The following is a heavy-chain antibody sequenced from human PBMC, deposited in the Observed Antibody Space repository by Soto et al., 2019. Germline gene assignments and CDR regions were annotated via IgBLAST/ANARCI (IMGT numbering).Heavy chain of an antibody. Sequence: EVQLVESGGGLVQPGGSLRLSCAASEFTFSRYWMSWVRQAPGKGLEWVANINLDGSEKNYVDSVKGRFTISRDNSKNSLYLQMTSLRAEDTAVYYCARETPAVVIIDYWGHGTLVSVSS. CDR1: EFTFSRYW. CDR2: INLDGSEK. D-gene: IGHD2-21*01. V-gene: IGHV3-7*01. CDR3: ARETPAVVIIDY. J-gene: IGHJ4*01.